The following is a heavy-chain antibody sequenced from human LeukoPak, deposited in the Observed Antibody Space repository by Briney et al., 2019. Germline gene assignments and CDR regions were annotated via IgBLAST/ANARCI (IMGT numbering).Heavy chain of an antibody. CDR3: ARDEPRGAFDI. CDR1: GGSFSGYY. J-gene: IGHJ3*02. CDR2: INHSGST. D-gene: IGHD3-10*01. V-gene: IGHV4-34*01. Sequence: RSSETLSLTCAVYGGSFSGYYWSWIRQPPGKGLEWIGEINHSGSTNYNPSLKSRVTISVDTSKNQFSLKLSSVTAADTAVYYCARDEPRGAFDIWGQGTMVTVSS.